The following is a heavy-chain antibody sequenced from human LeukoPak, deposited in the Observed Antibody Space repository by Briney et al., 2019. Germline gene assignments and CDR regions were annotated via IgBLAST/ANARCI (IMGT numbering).Heavy chain of an antibody. CDR3: AKANCGGDCYSWDFDY. V-gene: IGHV3-23*01. CDR2: ISGSGGST. J-gene: IGHJ4*02. CDR1: GFTFSSYA. D-gene: IGHD2-21*02. Sequence: PGGSLRLSCAASGFTFSSYAMSWVRQAPGKGLEWVSAISGSGGSTYYADSVKGRFTISRDNSKNTLYLQMNSLRVEDTAVYYCAKANCGGDCYSWDFDYWGQGTLVTVSS.